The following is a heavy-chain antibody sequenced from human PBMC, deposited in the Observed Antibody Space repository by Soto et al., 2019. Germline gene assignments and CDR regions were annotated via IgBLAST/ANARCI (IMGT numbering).Heavy chain of an antibody. CDR1: GGSISSSSYY. CDR3: ARRFRYCSSTRGCIGDAFDI. Sequence: SETLSLTCTVSGGSISSSSYYWGWIRQPPGKGLEWIGSIYYSGSTYYNPSLKSRVTISVDTSKNQFSLKLSSVTAADTAVYYCARRFRYCSSTRGCIGDAFDIWGQGTMVTVSS. J-gene: IGHJ3*02. CDR2: IYYSGST. V-gene: IGHV4-39*01. D-gene: IGHD2-2*01.